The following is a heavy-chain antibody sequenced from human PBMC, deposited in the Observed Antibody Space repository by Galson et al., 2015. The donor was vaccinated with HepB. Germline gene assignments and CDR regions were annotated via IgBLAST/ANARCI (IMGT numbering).Heavy chain of an antibody. CDR2: IYYSGST. Sequence: TLSLTCTVSGGSISSSSYYWGWIRQPPGKGLEWIGSIYYSGSTYYNPSLKSRVTISVDTSKNQFSLKLSSVTAADTAVYYCARHGTVPRGYDYWGQGTLVTVSS. J-gene: IGHJ4*02. CDR3: ARHGTVPRGYDY. D-gene: IGHD1-26*01. CDR1: GGSISSSSYY. V-gene: IGHV4-39*01.